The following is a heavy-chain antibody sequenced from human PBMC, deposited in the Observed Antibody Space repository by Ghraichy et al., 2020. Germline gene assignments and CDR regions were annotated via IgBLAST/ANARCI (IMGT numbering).Heavy chain of an antibody. CDR2: INSDGSST. D-gene: IGHD3-3*01. V-gene: IGHV3-74*01. Sequence: GGSLRLSCAASGFTFSSYWMHWVRQAPGKGLVWVSRINSDGSSTSYADSVKGRFTISRDNAKNTLYLQMNSRRAEETAGYYCARDRGYDCWSGYLLYYYYYMDVWGKGTTVTVSS. J-gene: IGHJ6*03. CDR1: GFTFSSYW. CDR3: ARDRGYDCWSGYLLYYYYYMDV.